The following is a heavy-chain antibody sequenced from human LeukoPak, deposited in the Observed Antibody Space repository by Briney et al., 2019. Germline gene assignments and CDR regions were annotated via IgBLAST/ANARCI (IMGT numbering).Heavy chain of an antibody. CDR2: ISGSGGST. D-gene: IGHD1-7*01. J-gene: IGHJ5*02. Sequence: GGSLRLSCAASGFTFSSYAMSWVRQAPGKGLEWVSAISGSGGSTYYADSVKGRFTISRDNSKKTLYLQMNSLRAEDTAVYYCAKPSDNWNYVSSWFDPWGQGTLVTVSA. CDR3: AKPSDNWNYVSSWFDP. CDR1: GFTFSSYA. V-gene: IGHV3-23*01.